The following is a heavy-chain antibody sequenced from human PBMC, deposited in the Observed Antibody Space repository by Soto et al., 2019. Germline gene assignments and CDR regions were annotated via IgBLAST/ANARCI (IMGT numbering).Heavy chain of an antibody. J-gene: IGHJ5*02. D-gene: IGHD4-17*01. V-gene: IGHV1-3*01. Sequence: QVQLVQSGAEVKKPGASVKVSCKASGYTFTSYAMHWVRQAPGQRLEWMGWINAGNGNTKYSQKFQGRVTITRDTSASTAYMELSSLRSEDTAVYYCARDQSLLDYGDYDPYNWFDPWGQGTLVTVSS. CDR2: INAGNGNT. CDR1: GYTFTSYA. CDR3: ARDQSLLDYGDYDPYNWFDP.